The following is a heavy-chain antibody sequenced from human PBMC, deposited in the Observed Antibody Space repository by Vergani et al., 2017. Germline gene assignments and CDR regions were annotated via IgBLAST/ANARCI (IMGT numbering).Heavy chain of an antibody. Sequence: QVQLQESRPGLVKPSQTLCLTCTLPVASMCIVGYYCTCIRQSAGKRLGWVGDILGSGTANYHPSFQGRVSMSVATSKNQFSLTLSSVNATDTAVYYCAXGSRGAGYSGPDSWGQGTLVTVSS. CDR3: AXGSRGAGYSGPDS. CDR1: VASMCIVGYY. D-gene: IGHD1-26*01. V-gene: IGHV4-61*02. J-gene: IGHJ4*02. CDR2: ILGSGTA.